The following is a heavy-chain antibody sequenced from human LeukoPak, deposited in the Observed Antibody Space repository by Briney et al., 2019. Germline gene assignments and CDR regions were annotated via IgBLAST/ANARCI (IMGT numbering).Heavy chain of an antibody. CDR2: INHSGST. CDR3: ARAPYGYGSGSYYWFDP. CDR1: GGSFSGYY. D-gene: IGHD3-10*01. V-gene: IGHV4-34*01. Sequence: SETLSLTCAVYGGSFSGYYWSWIRQPPGKGLEWIGEINHSGSTNYNPSLKSRVTISVDTSKNQISLKLSSVTAADTAVYYCARAPYGYGSGSYYWFDPWGQGTLVTVSS. J-gene: IGHJ5*02.